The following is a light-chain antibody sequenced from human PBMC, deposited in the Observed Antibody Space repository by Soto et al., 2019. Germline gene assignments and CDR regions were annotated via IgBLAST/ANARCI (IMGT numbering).Light chain of an antibody. Sequence: QSALTQPASVSGSPGQSITVSCTGTSGDVGDSNYVSWYQHHPDKAPKLLIYEVSHRPSGVSARFSGSKSGNTASLTISGLQAEDEADYYCFSYTGSTTLGVFGTGTKLTVL. CDR2: EVS. V-gene: IGLV2-14*01. J-gene: IGLJ1*01. CDR3: FSYTGSTTLGV. CDR1: SGDVGDSNY.